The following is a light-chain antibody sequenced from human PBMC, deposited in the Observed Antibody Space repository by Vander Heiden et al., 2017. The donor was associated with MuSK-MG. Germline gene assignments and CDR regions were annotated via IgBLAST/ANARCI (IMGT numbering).Light chain of an antibody. CDR3: RQDDSTPLT. J-gene: IGKJ3*01. Sequence: DIQMTQSPSSLSASVGDRVTITCRASQGISNSLAWYQQKPGKAPKLLLYAASRFESGVPSRFSGSGSGTDYTLTISSLQPEDIATYYSRQDDSTPLTSGHGTKVDIK. V-gene: IGKV1-NL1*01. CDR1: QGISNS. CDR2: AAS.